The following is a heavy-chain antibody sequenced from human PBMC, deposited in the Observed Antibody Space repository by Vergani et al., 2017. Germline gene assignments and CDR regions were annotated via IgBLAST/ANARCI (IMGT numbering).Heavy chain of an antibody. CDR1: GFTVSSNY. CDR3: AKVVSDCSGGSCR. CDR2: ISGSGGST. Sequence: EVQLVESGGGLIQPGGSLRLSCAASGFTVSSNYMSWVRQAPGKGLEWVSAISGSGGSTYYADSVKGRFTISRDNSKNTLYLQMNSLRAEDTAVYYCAKVVSDCSGGSCRWGQGTLVTVSS. D-gene: IGHD2-15*01. J-gene: IGHJ4*02. V-gene: IGHV3-23*04.